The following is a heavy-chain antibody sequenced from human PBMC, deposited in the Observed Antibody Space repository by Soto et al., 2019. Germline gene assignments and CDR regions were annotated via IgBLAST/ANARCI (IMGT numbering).Heavy chain of an antibody. CDR2: INPSDGGT. V-gene: IGHV1-46*01. CDR1: GYSLTTHH. Sequence: QVQLVQSGAEVMQPGASVKVSCKAFGYSLTTHHIHWVRQAPGQGLEWMGMINPSDGGTGYAQKFQGRVTMTRDTSTITVFLELSRLESEETAVYYCARVAFQSFDYWGQGTLVTVSS. CDR3: ARVAFQSFDY. D-gene: IGHD3-16*01. J-gene: IGHJ4*02.